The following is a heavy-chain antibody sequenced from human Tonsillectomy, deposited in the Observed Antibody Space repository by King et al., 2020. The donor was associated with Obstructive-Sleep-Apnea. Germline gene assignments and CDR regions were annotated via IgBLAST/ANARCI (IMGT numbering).Heavy chain of an antibody. CDR1: GFTFDDYA. Sequence: VQLVESGGGLVQPGRSLRLSCVASGFTFDDYAMHWVRQAPGAGLEWVSGISWNSGNIDYADSVKGRFTISRDNAKNSLYLHMNSLRAEDTALYYCAKDMRLYYYYGMDVWGQGTTVTVSS. J-gene: IGHJ6*02. CDR3: AKDMRLYYYYGMDV. V-gene: IGHV3-9*01. D-gene: IGHD6-25*01. CDR2: ISWNSGNI.